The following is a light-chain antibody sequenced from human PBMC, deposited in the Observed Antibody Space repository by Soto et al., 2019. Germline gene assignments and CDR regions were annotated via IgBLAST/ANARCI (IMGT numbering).Light chain of an antibody. J-gene: IGKJ5*01. V-gene: IGKV3-20*01. CDR1: QSVSSSY. CDR3: QKYNSAPLT. CDR2: DAS. Sequence: EIVLTQSPGTLSLSPGERATLSCRASQSVSSSYLAWYQQKPGQAPRLLIYDASNRATGIPARFSGSGSGTDFTLTISSLQPEDVATYYCQKYNSAPLTFGQGTRLEIK.